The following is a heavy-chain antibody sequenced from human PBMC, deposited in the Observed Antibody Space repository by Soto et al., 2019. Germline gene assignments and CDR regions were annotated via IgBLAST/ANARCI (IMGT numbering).Heavy chain of an antibody. CDR3: ARVSCCGLDYYFYMDV. J-gene: IGHJ6*03. Sequence: EVQVVESGGDLVQPGGSLRLSCATSGFSFSRHSWIWVRQAPGKGLEWVSYISKDMTPINYADSVKGRSSISRDNGKNSLYLKMNGLRAEDTAVYYCARVSCCGLDYYFYMDVWGKGTTVTVSS. V-gene: IGHV3-48*01. D-gene: IGHD1-1*01. CDR2: ISKDMTPI. CDR1: GFSFSRHS.